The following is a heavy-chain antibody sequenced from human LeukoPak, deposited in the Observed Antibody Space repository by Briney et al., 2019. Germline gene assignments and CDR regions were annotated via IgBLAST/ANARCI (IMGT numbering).Heavy chain of an antibody. J-gene: IGHJ4*02. CDR2: ISYSGST. D-gene: IGHD4-17*01. Sequence: SKTLSLTCTVSGGSLSGYYWSWNRQPPGKGLEWIGYISYSGSTNYNSSLKSRVTISGDTSKNQFSLRLTSVTAADTAVYYCAGHQGTMTGYYFDYWGQGTLVTASS. V-gene: IGHV4-59*08. CDR3: AGHQGTMTGYYFDY. CDR1: GGSLSGYY.